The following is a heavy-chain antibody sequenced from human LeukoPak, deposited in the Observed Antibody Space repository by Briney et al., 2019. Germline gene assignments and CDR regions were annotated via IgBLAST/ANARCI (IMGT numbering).Heavy chain of an antibody. J-gene: IGHJ5*02. V-gene: IGHV3-21*01. CDR3: AREGGGIAVAGFDP. D-gene: IGHD6-19*01. Sequence: PGGSLRLSCAASGFTFSSYSMNWVRQAPGKGLEWVSSISSSSSYIYYADSVKGRFTISRDNAKNSLYLQMNSLRAEDTAVYYCAREGGGIAVAGFDPWGQGTLVTVPS. CDR1: GFTFSSYS. CDR2: ISSSSSYI.